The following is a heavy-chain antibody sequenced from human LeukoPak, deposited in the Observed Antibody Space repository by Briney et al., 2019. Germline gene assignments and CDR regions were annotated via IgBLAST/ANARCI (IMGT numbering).Heavy chain of an antibody. CDR3: ARPMIVAGYYYYYGMDV. CDR2: INTITGNP. J-gene: IGHJ6*02. Sequence: GASVTVSCTASGYTFTNFAINWVRQAPGQGPEWMGWINTITGNPTYAQGFTGRFVFSLDTSVSTAYLQISSLEAEDTAVYYCARPMIVAGYYYYYGMDVWGQGTTVTVSS. D-gene: IGHD3-22*01. CDR1: GYTFTNFA. V-gene: IGHV7-4-1*02.